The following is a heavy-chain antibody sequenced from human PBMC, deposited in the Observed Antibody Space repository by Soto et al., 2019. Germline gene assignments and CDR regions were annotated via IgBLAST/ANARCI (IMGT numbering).Heavy chain of an antibody. CDR3: ASRRDGDEWELQGGGFDY. V-gene: IGHV5-51*03. CDR2: IYPGDSDT. CDR1: GYSFTSYW. Sequence: EVQLVQSGAEVKKPGESLKISCKGSGYSFTSYWIGWVRQMPGKGLEWMGIIYPGDSDTRYSPSFQGQVTISADKSISTAYLQWSSLKASDTAMYYCASRRDGDEWELQGGGFDYWGQGTLVTVSS. J-gene: IGHJ4*02. D-gene: IGHD1-26*01.